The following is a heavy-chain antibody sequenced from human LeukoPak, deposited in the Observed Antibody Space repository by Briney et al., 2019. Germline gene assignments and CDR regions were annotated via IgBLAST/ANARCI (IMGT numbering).Heavy chain of an antibody. CDR2: ISYDGSNK. D-gene: IGHD5-12*01. V-gene: IGHV3-30*04. J-gene: IGHJ4*02. Sequence: GRSPRLSCAASGFTFSSYAMHWVRQAPGKGLEWVAVISYDGSNKYYADSVKGRFTISRDNSKNTLYLQMNSLRAEDTAVYYCARVGKDSGYDRLYYFDYWGQGTLVTVSS. CDR3: ARVGKDSGYDRLYYFDY. CDR1: GFTFSSYA.